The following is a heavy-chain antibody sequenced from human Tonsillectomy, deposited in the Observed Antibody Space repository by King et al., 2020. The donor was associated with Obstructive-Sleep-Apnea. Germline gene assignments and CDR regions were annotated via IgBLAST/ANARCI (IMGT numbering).Heavy chain of an antibody. CDR2: IYYIGST. Sequence: QLQESGPELVKPSETLSLTCTVSGGSISSSTYYWGWIRQPPGKGLEWIGSIYYIGSTYYNPSLESRVTISVDTSKNQFSLKLSSVTDADTAVYYCARVTSGSGYFFDYWGQGTLVTVSS. V-gene: IGHV4-39*07. CDR1: GGSISSSTYY. CDR3: ARVTSGSGYFFDY. D-gene: IGHD1-26*01. J-gene: IGHJ4*02.